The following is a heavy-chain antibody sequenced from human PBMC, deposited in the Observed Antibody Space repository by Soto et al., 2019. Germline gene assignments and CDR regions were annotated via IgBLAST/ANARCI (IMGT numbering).Heavy chain of an antibody. J-gene: IGHJ6*02. Sequence: EVQLVESGGGLVQPGGSLRLSCAASGFTFSSYDMHWVRQATGKGLEWVSAIGTAGDTYYPGSVKGRFTISRENAKNSLYLQMNSLRAGDTAVYYCARAGGDLHYGMDVWGQGTTVTVSS. V-gene: IGHV3-13*04. CDR2: IGTAGDT. CDR1: GFTFSSYD. D-gene: IGHD4-17*01. CDR3: ARAGGDLHYGMDV.